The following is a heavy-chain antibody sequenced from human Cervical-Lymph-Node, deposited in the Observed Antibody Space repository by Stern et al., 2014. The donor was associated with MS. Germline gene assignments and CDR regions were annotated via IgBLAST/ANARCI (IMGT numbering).Heavy chain of an antibody. Sequence: QITLKESGPTMVKPTQTLTLTCTFSGFSLTTKGVGVGWIRQPPGKALEWLALIYWDDDQHYNPSLKNRLTLTKHSSKNQVVLTMTDMDPVDTATYFCAHEIAGVVPFDYWGQGAQVTVSS. CDR1: GFSLTTKGVG. J-gene: IGHJ4*02. CDR2: IYWDDDQ. V-gene: IGHV2-5*02. CDR3: AHEIAGVVPFDY. D-gene: IGHD6-13*01.